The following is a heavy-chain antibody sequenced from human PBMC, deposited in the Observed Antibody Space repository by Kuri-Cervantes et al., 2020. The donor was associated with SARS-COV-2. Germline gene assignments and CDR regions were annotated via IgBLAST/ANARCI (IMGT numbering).Heavy chain of an antibody. Sequence: SETLSLTCTVSGGSISSGDYYWSWIRQPPGKGLEWIGYIYYSGSTYYNPSLKSRVTISVDTSKNQFSLKLSSVTAADTAVYYCARDRSQCSSTSCYFLLEGPRWFDPWGQGTLVTVSS. CDR1: GGSISSGDYY. CDR3: ARDRSQCSSTSCYFLLEGPRWFDP. J-gene: IGHJ5*02. V-gene: IGHV4-30-4*08. D-gene: IGHD2-2*01. CDR2: IYYSGST.